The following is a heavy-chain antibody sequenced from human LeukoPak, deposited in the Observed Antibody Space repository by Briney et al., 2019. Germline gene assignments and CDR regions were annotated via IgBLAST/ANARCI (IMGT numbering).Heavy chain of an antibody. CDR3: ARDLLVVVPAAPRGAFDI. Sequence: KPSETLSLTCTVSGGSISSYYWSWTRQPPGKGLEWIGYIYYSGSTNYNPSLKSRVTISVDTSKNQFSLKLSSVTAADTAVYYCARDLLVVVPAAPRGAFDIWGQGTMVTVSS. V-gene: IGHV4-59*01. D-gene: IGHD2-2*01. CDR2: IYYSGST. CDR1: GGSISSYY. J-gene: IGHJ3*02.